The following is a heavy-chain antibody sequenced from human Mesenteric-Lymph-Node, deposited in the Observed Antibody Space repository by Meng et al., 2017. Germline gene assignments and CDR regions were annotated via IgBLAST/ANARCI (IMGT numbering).Heavy chain of an antibody. V-gene: IGHV3-30*01. CDR1: GFTLSGYV. J-gene: IGHJ4*02. Sequence: GGSLRFSCAASGFTLSGYVMHWVRQDPGKGLEWVAVVSYDGSHTYYADSVKGRFTISRDNSRNTLYLEMNSLRFEDTAVYYCARDHSSTWYSILAYWGQGTLVTVSS. D-gene: IGHD6-13*01. CDR2: VSYDGSHT. CDR3: ARDHSSTWYSILAY.